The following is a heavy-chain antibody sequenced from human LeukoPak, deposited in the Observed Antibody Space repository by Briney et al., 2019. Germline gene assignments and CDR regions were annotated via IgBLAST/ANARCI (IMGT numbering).Heavy chain of an antibody. CDR3: ARDPYSYDTSGPKPFDY. CDR1: GFTFSNYW. D-gene: IGHD3-3*01. J-gene: IGHJ4*02. CDR2: ISRSSSAI. Sequence: PGGSLRLSCAASGFTFSNYWMHWVRQAPGKGLEWVSYISRSSSAIYYADSVKGRFTISRDNAKNSLFLQMNSLRDEDTAVYYCARDPYSYDTSGPKPFDYWGQGTLVTVSS. V-gene: IGHV3-48*02.